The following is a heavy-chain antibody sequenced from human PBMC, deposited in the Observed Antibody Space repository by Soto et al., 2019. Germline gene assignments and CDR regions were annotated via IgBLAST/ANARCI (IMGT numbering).Heavy chain of an antibody. Sequence: YLKISSNTSGSSFTSYCIAWVRQMPGKGLEWMCIIFPSDSDTRYSPSFQGQVTISADRSTSTVFLQWASLKASDTAVYFCARKDKSGSFNWFDPWGKGNLVTVSS. D-gene: IGHD3-22*01. V-gene: IGHV5-51*01. J-gene: IGHJ5*02. CDR1: GSSFTSYC. CDR2: IFPSDSDT. CDR3: ARKDKSGSFNWFDP.